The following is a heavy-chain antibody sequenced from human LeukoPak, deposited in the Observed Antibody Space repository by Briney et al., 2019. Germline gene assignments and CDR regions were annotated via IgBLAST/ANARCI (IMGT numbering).Heavy chain of an antibody. J-gene: IGHJ4*02. CDR1: GFTFSSYS. V-gene: IGHV3-21*01. Sequence: GGSLRLSCAASGFTFSSYSMNWVRQAPGKGLEWVSSISSSSSYIYYADSVKGRFTISRDNAKNSLYLQMNSLSAEDTAVYYCTSLYSSGWYAGFDSWGQGTLVTVSS. CDR3: TSLYSSGWYAGFDS. CDR2: ISSSSSYI. D-gene: IGHD6-19*01.